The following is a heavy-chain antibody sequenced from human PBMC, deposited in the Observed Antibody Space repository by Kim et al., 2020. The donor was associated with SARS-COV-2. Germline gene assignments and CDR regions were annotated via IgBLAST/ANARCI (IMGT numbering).Heavy chain of an antibody. J-gene: IGHJ4*02. CDR3: LGGFYFDY. CDR2: GNGHT. Sequence: GNGHTIYAQKFQGRVTFTTDTAASTAYMELSVLRSEDSAVYYCLGGFYFDYWGQGTLVTVSS. V-gene: IGHV1-3*01. D-gene: IGHD3-16*01.